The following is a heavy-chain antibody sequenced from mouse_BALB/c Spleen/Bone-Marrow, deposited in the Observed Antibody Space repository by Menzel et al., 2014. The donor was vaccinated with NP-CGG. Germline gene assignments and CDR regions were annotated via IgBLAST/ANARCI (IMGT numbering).Heavy chain of an antibody. Sequence: VMLVESGPGLVAPSQSLSITCTVSGFSLTSYGVSWVRQPPGKGLEWLGIIWGDGSTNYHSALISRLSISKDNSESQVFLKLNSLQTDDTATYYCAKPTGNYLFPYWGQGTLVTVSA. J-gene: IGHJ3*01. CDR1: GFSLTSYG. CDR2: IWGDGST. V-gene: IGHV2-3*01. CDR3: AKPTGNYLFPY. D-gene: IGHD2-1*01.